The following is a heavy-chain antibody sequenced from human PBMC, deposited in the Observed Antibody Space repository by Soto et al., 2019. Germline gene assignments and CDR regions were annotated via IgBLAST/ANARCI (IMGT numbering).Heavy chain of an antibody. J-gene: IGHJ5*02. D-gene: IGHD3-16*01. Sequence: SETVSLTCTVSSGSVSNDNFYWSWLRQPPGKGLEWIGYVHSSGTTNYNPSLKRRVTISVDTSRNQFSLRLSSVTAADTAVYYCARGLTMGQLPSHFDHWGQGTLVTVSS. CDR3: ARGLTMGQLPSHFDH. V-gene: IGHV4-61*01. CDR2: VHSSGTT. CDR1: SGSVSNDNFY.